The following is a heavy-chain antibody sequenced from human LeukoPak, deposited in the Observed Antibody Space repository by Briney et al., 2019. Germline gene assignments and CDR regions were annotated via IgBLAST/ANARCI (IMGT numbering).Heavy chain of an antibody. CDR2: IIPIFGTA. CDR3: AREIRGYSGYDPDYHYYYMDV. Sequence: GSSVKVSCKASGGTFSSYAISWVRQAPGQGLEWMGGIIPIFGTANYAQKFQGRVTITADESTSTAYMELSSLRSEDTAVYYCAREIRGYSGYDPDYHYYYMDVWGKGATVTVSS. D-gene: IGHD5-12*01. V-gene: IGHV1-69*01. J-gene: IGHJ6*03. CDR1: GGTFSSYA.